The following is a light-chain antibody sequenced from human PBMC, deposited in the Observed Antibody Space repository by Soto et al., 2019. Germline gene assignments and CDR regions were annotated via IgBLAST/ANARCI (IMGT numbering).Light chain of an antibody. V-gene: IGLV2-14*01. CDR3: SSYTSSSTLYV. J-gene: IGLJ1*01. Sequence: QSALTQPASVSGSPGQSITISCTGTSSDGGGYNYVSWYQQHPGKAPKLMIYDVSNRPSGVSNRFSGSKSGNPASLTISGLQAEDEADYYCSSYTSSSTLYVFGTETKLTVL. CDR2: DVS. CDR1: SSDGGGYNY.